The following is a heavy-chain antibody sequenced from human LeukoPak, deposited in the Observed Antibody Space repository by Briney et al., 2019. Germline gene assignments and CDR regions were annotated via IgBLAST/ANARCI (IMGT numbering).Heavy chain of an antibody. D-gene: IGHD3-9*01. Sequence: GASVKVSCKASGYTFTSYAMNWVRQAPGQGLEWMGWISAYNGNTNYAQKLQGRVTMTTDTSTSTAYMELRSLRPDDTAVYYCAREVDILTGQRFDPWGQGTLVTVSS. CDR2: ISAYNGNT. CDR3: AREVDILTGQRFDP. CDR1: GYTFTSYA. J-gene: IGHJ5*02. V-gene: IGHV1-18*01.